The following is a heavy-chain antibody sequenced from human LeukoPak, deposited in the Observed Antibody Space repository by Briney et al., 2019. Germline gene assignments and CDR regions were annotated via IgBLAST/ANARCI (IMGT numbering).Heavy chain of an antibody. J-gene: IGHJ6*03. D-gene: IGHD2-2*01. V-gene: IGHV5-51*01. CDR1: GSRFTKSW. Sequence: GAPLKISCQASGSRFTKSWIGWVRRPPAKGREWMRMIYPGDSDTIYSPSFQGQVTISADRSMSTVYLQWSSLRASDTAMYYCARHVCSRATGYWPFYYMDVWGIGTTVTAS. CDR3: ARHVCSRATGYWPFYYMDV. CDR2: IYPGDSDT.